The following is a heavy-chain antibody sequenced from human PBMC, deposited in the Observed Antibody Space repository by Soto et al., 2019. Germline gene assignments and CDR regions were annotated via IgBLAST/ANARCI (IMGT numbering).Heavy chain of an antibody. CDR1: GGTFSSYA. D-gene: IGHD3-3*01. Sequence: SVKVSCKASGGTFSSYAISWVRQAPGQGLEWMGGIIPIFGTANYAQKFQGRVTITADESTSTAYMELSSLRSEDTAVYYCGMTPPPGYDFWSGYYGAFDIWGQGTMVTVSS. J-gene: IGHJ3*02. V-gene: IGHV1-69*13. CDR3: GMTPPPGYDFWSGYYGAFDI. CDR2: IIPIFGTA.